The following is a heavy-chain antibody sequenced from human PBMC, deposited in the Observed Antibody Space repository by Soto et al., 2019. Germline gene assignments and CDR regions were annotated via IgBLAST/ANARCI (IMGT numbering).Heavy chain of an antibody. V-gene: IGHV1-46*01. J-gene: IGHJ6*02. CDR1: GYTFTSYY. CDR3: ARDYIVVVVAATPLYYGMDV. CDR2: INPSGGST. D-gene: IGHD2-15*01. Sequence: ASVKVSCKASGYTFTSYYMHWVRQAPGQGLEWKGIINPSGGSTSYAQKFQGRVTMTRDTSTSTVYMELSSLRSEDTAVYYCARDYIVVVVAATPLYYGMDVWGQGTTVTVSS.